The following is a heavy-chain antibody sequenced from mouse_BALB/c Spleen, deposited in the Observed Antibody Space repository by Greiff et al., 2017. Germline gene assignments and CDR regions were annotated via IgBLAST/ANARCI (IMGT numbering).Heavy chain of an antibody. CDR2: IWAGGST. CDR1: GFSLTSYG. Sequence: VQLVESGPGLVAPSQSLSITCTVSGFSLTSYGVHWVRQPPGKGLEWLGVIWAGGSTNYNSALMSRLSISKDNSKSQVFLKMNSLQTDDTAMYYCARATSSIYYDFAWFAYWGQGTLVTVSA. J-gene: IGHJ3*01. V-gene: IGHV2-9*02. CDR3: ARATSSIYYDFAWFAY. D-gene: IGHD2-4*01.